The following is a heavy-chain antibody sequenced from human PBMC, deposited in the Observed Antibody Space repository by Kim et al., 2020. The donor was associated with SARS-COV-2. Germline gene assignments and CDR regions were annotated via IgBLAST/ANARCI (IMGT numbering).Heavy chain of an antibody. V-gene: IGHV4-31*03. J-gene: IGHJ4*02. CDR1: GGSISSGGYY. Sequence: SETLSLTCTVSGGSISSGGYYWSWIRQHPGKGLEWIGYIYYSGSTYYNPSLKSRVTISVDTSKNQFSLKLSSVTAADTAVYYASASLEYPGRGIFDYWGQGTLVTVSS. D-gene: IGHD2-15*01. CDR3: SASLEYPGRGIFDY. CDR2: IYYSGST.